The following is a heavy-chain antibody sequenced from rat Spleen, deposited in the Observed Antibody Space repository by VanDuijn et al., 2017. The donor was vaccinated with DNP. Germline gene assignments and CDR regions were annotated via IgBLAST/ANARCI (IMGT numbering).Heavy chain of an antibody. CDR1: GFTFSNYD. J-gene: IGHJ1*01. V-gene: IGHV5-7*01. Sequence: EVQLVESGGGLVQPGRSMKLSCAASGFTFSNYDMAWVRQAPKKGLEWVATISYDGSSTYYRDSVKGRFTISRDNAKSTLYLQRDSLRSEDTATYYCARRRCWYFDFWGPGTMVTVSS. CDR2: ISYDGSST. CDR3: ARRRCWYFDF.